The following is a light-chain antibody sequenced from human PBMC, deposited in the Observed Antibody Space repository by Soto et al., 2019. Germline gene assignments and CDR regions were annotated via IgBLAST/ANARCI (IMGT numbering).Light chain of an antibody. CDR2: NNN. Sequence: QSVLTQPPSASGTPGQRVTISCSGSNSNIGSHVVYWYQQLPGTAPKLLIYNNNQRPSGGPDRFSGSKSGTSASLAISGLQSEDEADYYCAVWDDSLNGWVFGGGTKLTV. CDR3: AVWDDSLNGWV. CDR1: NSNIGSHV. J-gene: IGLJ3*02. V-gene: IGLV1-44*01.